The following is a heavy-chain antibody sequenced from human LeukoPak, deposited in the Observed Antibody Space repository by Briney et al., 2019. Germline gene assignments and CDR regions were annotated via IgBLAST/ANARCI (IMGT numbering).Heavy chain of an antibody. CDR1: GFTVSSNS. Sequence: GGSLRLSCAASGFTVSSNSMSWVRQAPGKGLEWVSFIYSGGSMSYADSVRGRFTISRDTSKNTLYLQMNSLRAEDTAVYYCARDRCSTTSCWLNAFDVWGQGTMVTVSS. D-gene: IGHD2-2*01. V-gene: IGHV3-53*01. CDR2: IYSGGSM. CDR3: ARDRCSTTSCWLNAFDV. J-gene: IGHJ3*01.